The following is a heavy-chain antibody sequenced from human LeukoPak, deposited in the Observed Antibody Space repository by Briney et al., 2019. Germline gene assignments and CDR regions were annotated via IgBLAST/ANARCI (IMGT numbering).Heavy chain of an antibody. CDR3: ARIDSRGDLSFDY. CDR1: GFTFGFYN. V-gene: IGHV3-48*01. Sequence: PGGSLRLSCAASGFTFGFYNMNWVRQVPGKGLEWLSYISGSGHTVHYAESVKGRFTVSRDNAKKSLYLQMNSLRAEDTAVYYCARIDSRGDLSFDYWGQGTLVTVSS. J-gene: IGHJ4*02. CDR2: ISGSGHTV. D-gene: IGHD2-21*02.